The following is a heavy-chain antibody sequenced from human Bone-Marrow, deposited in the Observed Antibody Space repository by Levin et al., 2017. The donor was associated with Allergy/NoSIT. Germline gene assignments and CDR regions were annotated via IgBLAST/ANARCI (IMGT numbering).Heavy chain of an antibody. Sequence: TWVRQAPGQGLEWMGWVSAYSGNTNYALNLQDRVTMTTDTATKTAYMELTSLRSDDTAIYYCARGHFPYYYYGMDVWGQGTTVVVSS. CDR3: ARGHFPYYYYGMDV. CDR2: VSAYSGNT. V-gene: IGHV1-18*01. J-gene: IGHJ6*02.